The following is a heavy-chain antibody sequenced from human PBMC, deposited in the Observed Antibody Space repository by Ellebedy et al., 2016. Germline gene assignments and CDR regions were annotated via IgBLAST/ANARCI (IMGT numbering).Heavy chain of an antibody. CDR2: ISGSGGST. J-gene: IGHJ4*02. V-gene: IGHV3-23*01. CDR3: ARAPVGGGWYQHAMGY. Sequence: GESLKISXAASGFTFSSYAMSWVRQAPGKGLEWVSAISGSGGSTYYADSVKGRFTISRDNSKNTLYLQMNSLRAEDTAVYYCARAPVGGGWYQHAMGYWGQGTLVTVSS. CDR1: GFTFSSYA. D-gene: IGHD6-19*01.